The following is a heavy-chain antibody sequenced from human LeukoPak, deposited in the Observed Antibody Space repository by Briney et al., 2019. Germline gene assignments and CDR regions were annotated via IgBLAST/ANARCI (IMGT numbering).Heavy chain of an antibody. V-gene: IGHV3-23*01. Sequence: GGSLRLSCAASGFTYSSYAMSWVRQAPGKGLEWVSAISGGGYSTYYADSVKGRFTISRDNSKNTLYLQMNSLRAEDTAVYYCAKEVRAYGDYENFDYWGQGTLVTVSS. CDR1: GFTYSSYA. CDR2: ISGGGYST. J-gene: IGHJ4*02. CDR3: AKEVRAYGDYENFDY. D-gene: IGHD4-17*01.